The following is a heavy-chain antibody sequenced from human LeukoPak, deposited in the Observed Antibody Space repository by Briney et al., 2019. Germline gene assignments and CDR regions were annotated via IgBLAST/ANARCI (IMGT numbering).Heavy chain of an antibody. J-gene: IGHJ6*03. CDR1: GGSISSYG. V-gene: IGHV4-59*12. CDR2: IYHSGST. D-gene: IGHD1-14*01. Sequence: SETLSLTCTVSGGSISSYGWSWIRQPPAKGLELVGYIYHSGSTNYNPSLKSRVTISVDTSKNQFSLKLSSVTAADTTVYYCASLPPGFPHNYYMDDWGQGTPVTVSS. CDR3: ASLPPGFPHNYYMDD.